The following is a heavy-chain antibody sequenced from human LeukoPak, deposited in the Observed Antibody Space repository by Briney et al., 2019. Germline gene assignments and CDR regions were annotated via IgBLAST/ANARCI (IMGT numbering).Heavy chain of an antibody. D-gene: IGHD2-2*01. Sequence: ASVKVSCKASGYTFTSYGFTWVRQAPGQGLEWMGWINPNSGGTNYAQKFQGRVTMTRDTSISTAYMELSRLRSDDTAVYYCARAHTIVVVPAAWGAFDIWGQGTMVTVSS. CDR2: INPNSGGT. V-gene: IGHV1-2*02. J-gene: IGHJ3*02. CDR3: ARAHTIVVVPAAWGAFDI. CDR1: GYTFTSYG.